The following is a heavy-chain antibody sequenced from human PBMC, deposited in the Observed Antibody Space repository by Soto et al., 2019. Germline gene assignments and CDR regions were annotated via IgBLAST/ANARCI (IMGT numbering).Heavy chain of an antibody. D-gene: IGHD3-10*01. CDR3: SITRHYHGAAFNS. Sequence: GESLKISCNGSAFTFTNYYNGWVRQMPGKGLEWMGIIYPGDSETTYSPSFQGQVTFSVDKSLNIAYLQWSSLKASDTAIYYCSITRHYHGAAFNSWGHGTLVTVSS. CDR1: AFTFTNYY. CDR2: IYPGDSET. J-gene: IGHJ5*01. V-gene: IGHV5-51*01.